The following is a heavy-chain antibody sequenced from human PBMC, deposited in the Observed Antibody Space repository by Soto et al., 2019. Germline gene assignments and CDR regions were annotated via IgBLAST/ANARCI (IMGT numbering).Heavy chain of an antibody. Sequence: GGSLRLSCAASGFTFSSYGMHWVRQAPGKGLEWVAVIWYDGSNKYYADSVKGRFTISRDNSKNTLYLQMNSLRAEDTAVYYCARPSIAARPWLFRYYYYGMDAWGQGTLVTVSS. CDR3: ARPSIAARPWLFRYYYYGMDA. D-gene: IGHD6-6*01. CDR2: IWYDGSNK. CDR1: GFTFSSYG. J-gene: IGHJ6*02. V-gene: IGHV3-33*01.